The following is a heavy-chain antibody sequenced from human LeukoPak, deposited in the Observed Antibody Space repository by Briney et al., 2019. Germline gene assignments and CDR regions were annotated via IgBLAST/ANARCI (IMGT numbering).Heavy chain of an antibody. CDR1: GFTFSSYA. J-gene: IGHJ4*02. CDR3: ARFSPRAVGNYLDS. D-gene: IGHD4-23*01. CDR2: MSGSGGTT. Sequence: PGGSLRLSCAASGFTFSSYAMSWVRQTPGKGLEWVSVMSGSGGTTYYADSVKGRFTISRDNSKSTVYLQMNSLRAEDTAVYFCARFSPRAVGNYLDSWGQGTLVTVSS. V-gene: IGHV3-23*01.